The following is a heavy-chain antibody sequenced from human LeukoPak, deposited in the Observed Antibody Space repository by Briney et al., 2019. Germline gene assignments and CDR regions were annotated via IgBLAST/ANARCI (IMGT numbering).Heavy chain of an antibody. CDR3: ARGGTRRYWFDP. CDR2: MNPNSGNT. D-gene: IGHD1-7*01. V-gene: IGHV1-8*03. J-gene: IGHJ5*02. CDR1: GYTFTSYD. Sequence: ASVKVSCKASGYTFTSYDINWVRQATGQGLEWMGWMNPNSGNTGYAHKFQGRVNITRNTSIGTAYMELSSLRSEDTAVYYCARGGTRRYWFDPWGQGTLVTVSS.